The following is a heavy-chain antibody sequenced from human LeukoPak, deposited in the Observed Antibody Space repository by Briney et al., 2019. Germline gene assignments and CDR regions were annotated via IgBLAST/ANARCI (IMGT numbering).Heavy chain of an antibody. V-gene: IGHV3-30*03. D-gene: IGHD3-10*01. CDR3: ARGSYYYGSGSFDY. CDR1: GFTFSSYG. J-gene: IGHJ4*02. Sequence: AGGSLRLSCAASGFTFSSYGMHWVRQAPGKGLEWVAVISYDGSNKYYADSVKGRFTISRDNSKNTLYLQMNSLRAEDTAVYYCARGSYYYGSGSFDYWGQGTLVTVSS. CDR2: ISYDGSNK.